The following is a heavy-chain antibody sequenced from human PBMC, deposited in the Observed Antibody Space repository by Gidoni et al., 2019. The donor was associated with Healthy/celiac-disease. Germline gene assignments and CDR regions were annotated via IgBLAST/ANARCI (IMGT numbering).Heavy chain of an antibody. CDR3: ARDQVAGKYQLLIYGMDV. CDR1: GFTFSSYS. J-gene: IGHJ6*02. V-gene: IGHV3-48*02. Sequence: EVQLVESGGGLVQPGGSLRLSCAASGFTFSSYSMNWVRQAPGKGLEWVSYISSSSSTIYYADSVKGRFTISRDNAKNSLYLQMNSLRDEDTAVYYCARDQVAGKYQLLIYGMDVWGQGTTVTVSS. D-gene: IGHD2-2*01. CDR2: ISSSSSTI.